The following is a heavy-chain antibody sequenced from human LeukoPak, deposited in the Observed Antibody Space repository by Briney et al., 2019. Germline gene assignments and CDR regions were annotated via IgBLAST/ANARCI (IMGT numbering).Heavy chain of an antibody. CDR3: AREPNSPTARYWYFDL. V-gene: IGHV4-59*02. CDR1: GGSVSSYY. CDR2: VYYSGST. J-gene: IGHJ2*01. Sequence: SETLSLTXTVSGGSVSSYYWSWMRQSPGKGLEWIGYVYYSGSTNYNPALKSRVTISLDTSENQFSLKLSSVTAADTAVYYCAREPNSPTARYWYFDLWGRGTQVTVSS. D-gene: IGHD2-21*01.